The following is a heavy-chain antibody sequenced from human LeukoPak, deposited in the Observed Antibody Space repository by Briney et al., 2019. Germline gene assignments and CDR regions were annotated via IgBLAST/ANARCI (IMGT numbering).Heavy chain of an antibody. CDR3: AKGSASARPYYFDH. D-gene: IGHD2-15*01. Sequence: GGSLRLSCAGSGFTFTNYAMSWVRQAPGEGLEWVSAITDTGGSTYHADSVEGRFTISRDNSKNTLYLQMNSLRAEDTAVYYCAKGSASARPYYFDHWGQGTLLTVSS. J-gene: IGHJ4*02. V-gene: IGHV3-23*01. CDR2: ITDTGGST. CDR1: GFTFTNYA.